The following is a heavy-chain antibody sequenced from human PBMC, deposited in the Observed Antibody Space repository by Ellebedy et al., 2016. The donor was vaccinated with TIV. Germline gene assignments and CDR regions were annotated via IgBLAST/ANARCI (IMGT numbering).Heavy chain of an antibody. Sequence: MPSETLSLTCSVSGYSIRRGYIWGWIRQPPGKGLEWIGSIYRSGITYYNPSLKSRVTMSVDTSKNHVSLKLSSVTAADTAVYYCARVTDDTLTGSIGYVFEIWGQGTAVTVS. V-gene: IGHV4-38-2*02. CDR1: GYSIRRGYI. CDR2: IYRSGIT. D-gene: IGHD3-9*01. J-gene: IGHJ3*02. CDR3: ARVTDDTLTGSIGYVFEI.